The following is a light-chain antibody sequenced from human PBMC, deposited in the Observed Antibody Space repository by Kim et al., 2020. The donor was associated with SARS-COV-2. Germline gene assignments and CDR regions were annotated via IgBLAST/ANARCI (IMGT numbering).Light chain of an antibody. CDR3: QSYDSSNHVV. J-gene: IGLJ2*01. CDR1: SGSIARNY. Sequence: KTVTISCTHSSGSIARNYVQEYQQPPGSAPTTVIYEDNQRPSGVPDRFSGSIDSSSNSASLTISGLKTEDEADYYCQSYDSSNHVVFGGGTQLTVL. CDR2: EDN. V-gene: IGLV6-57*03.